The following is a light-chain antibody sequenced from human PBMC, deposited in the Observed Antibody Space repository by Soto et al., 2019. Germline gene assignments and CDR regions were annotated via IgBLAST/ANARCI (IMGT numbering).Light chain of an antibody. CDR3: QEYGRSPPYT. CDR1: ESVNGRY. Sequence: EMVLTQSPGTLSLSPGERATLSCRASESVNGRYLAWYQQKPGQAPRLLIYDASTRASAIPDRFTGSGSGTAFTLTISRLEPEDFAVYYCQEYGRSPPYTFGQGTKLEIK. J-gene: IGKJ2*01. V-gene: IGKV3-20*01. CDR2: DAS.